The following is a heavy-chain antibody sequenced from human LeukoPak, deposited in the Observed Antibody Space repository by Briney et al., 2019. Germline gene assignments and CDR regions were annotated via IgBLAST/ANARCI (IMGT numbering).Heavy chain of an antibody. D-gene: IGHD3-10*01. Sequence: PSETLSLTCTVSGGSISGYYWSWSRQPPGKGVEWIGNFYHNRGAWYKSSLKSRVTTSVDTSKNQFSLKLSSVTAADTAVYYCARGYYGSGSSGWFDPWGQGTLVTVSS. CDR1: GGSISGYY. CDR2: FYHNRGA. CDR3: ARGYYGSGSSGWFDP. V-gene: IGHV4-59*01. J-gene: IGHJ5*02.